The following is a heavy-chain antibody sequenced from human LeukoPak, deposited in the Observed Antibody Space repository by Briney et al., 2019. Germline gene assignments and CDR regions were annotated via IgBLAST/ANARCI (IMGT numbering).Heavy chain of an antibody. J-gene: IGHJ4*02. CDR3: ARGYDSSGYSLDY. Sequence: SETLSLTCTVSGGSISSGGYYWSWIRQHPGKGLEWISYIYYLGSTYSNPSLKSRITISVDTSKNQFSLRLTSVTVADTAVHYCARGYDSSGYSLDYWGQGTLVTVSS. CDR2: IYYLGST. V-gene: IGHV4-31*03. CDR1: GGSISSGGYY. D-gene: IGHD3-22*01.